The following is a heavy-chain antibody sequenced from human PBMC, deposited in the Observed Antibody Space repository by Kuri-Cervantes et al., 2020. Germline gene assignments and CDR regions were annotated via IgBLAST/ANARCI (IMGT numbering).Heavy chain of an antibody. CDR1: GGSISSGSYY. V-gene: IGHV4-61*02. D-gene: IGHD3-9*01. J-gene: IGHJ5*02. CDR3: ARAGYYDILTGYGGWFDP. CDR2: TYTSGST. Sequence: SETLSLTCTVSGGSISSGSYYWSWIRQPAGKGLEWIGRTYTSGSTNYNPSLKSRVTMSVDTSKNQFSLKLSSVTAADTAVYYCARAGYYDILTGYGGWFDPWGQGTLVTVSS.